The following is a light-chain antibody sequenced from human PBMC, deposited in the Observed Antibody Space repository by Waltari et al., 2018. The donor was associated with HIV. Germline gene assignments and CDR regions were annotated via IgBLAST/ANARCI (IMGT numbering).Light chain of an antibody. J-gene: IGLJ2*01. Sequence: SYVLTQPPSVSVAPGKTARITCGGDHIGIKSVHWYQQKPGQAPVQVIDYDTDRPSGLPERVSGSNSGNTATLTISRVEAGDEADYYCQVWDSSSDHVVFGGGTKLTVL. CDR1: HIGIKS. V-gene: IGLV3-21*04. CDR2: YDT. CDR3: QVWDSSSDHVV.